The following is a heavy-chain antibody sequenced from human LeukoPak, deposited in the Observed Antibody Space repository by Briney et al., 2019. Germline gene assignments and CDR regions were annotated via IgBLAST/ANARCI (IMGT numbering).Heavy chain of an antibody. CDR1: GFILSSYV. CDR3: AKRGWDLVVY. V-gene: IGHV3-23*01. J-gene: IGHJ4*02. D-gene: IGHD1-26*01. Sequence: GGSLRLSCAASGFILSSYVMSWVRQAPGKGLEWVSAISTSGGSTYYADSVKGRFTTSRDNSKNTLYLQMNSLRAEDTAVYYCAKRGWDLVVYWGQGTLVTVSS. CDR2: ISTSGGST.